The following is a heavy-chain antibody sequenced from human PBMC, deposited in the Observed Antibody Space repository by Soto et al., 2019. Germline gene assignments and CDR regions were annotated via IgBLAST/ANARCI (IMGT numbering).Heavy chain of an antibody. CDR1: GFTFSSYA. Sequence: QVQLVESGGGVVQPGRSLRLSCAASGFTFSSYAMHWVRQAPGKGLEWVAVISYDGSNKYYADSVKGRFTISRDNSKNTLYLQMNXLRAEDTAVYXCARDRXPSXYYDSSGYRPDYWGQGTLVTVSS. D-gene: IGHD3-22*01. CDR2: ISYDGSNK. V-gene: IGHV3-30-3*01. CDR3: ARDRXPSXYYDSSGYRPDY. J-gene: IGHJ4*02.